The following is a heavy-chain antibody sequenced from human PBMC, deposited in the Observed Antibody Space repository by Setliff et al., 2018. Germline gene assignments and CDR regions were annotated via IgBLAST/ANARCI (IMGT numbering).Heavy chain of an antibody. J-gene: IGHJ4*02. D-gene: IGHD6-13*01. Sequence: GASVKVSCKASGGTFSSYAISWVRQAPGQGLEWMGGIIPIFATANYPQKFQGRVTITTDESTRTAYMELSSLRSEDTALYYCAKDKGREGIAAAGLGYWGQGTLVTVSS. CDR3: AKDKGREGIAAAGLGY. CDR1: GGTFSSYA. CDR2: IIPIFATA. V-gene: IGHV1-69*05.